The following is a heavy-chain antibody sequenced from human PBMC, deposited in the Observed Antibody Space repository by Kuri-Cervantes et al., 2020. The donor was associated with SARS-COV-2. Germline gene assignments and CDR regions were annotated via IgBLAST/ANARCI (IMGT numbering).Heavy chain of an antibody. CDR1: GFTLSSYA. J-gene: IGHJ4*02. CDR2: ISGSGGST. V-gene: IGHV3-23*01. D-gene: IGHD4-17*01. Sequence: GESLKISCAASGFTLSSYAMSWVRQAPGKGLEWVSAISGSGGSTYYADSVKGRFTISRDNSKNTLYLQMNSLRAEDTAVYYCAKRMNDYGDMRDYWGQGTLVTVSS. CDR3: AKRMNDYGDMRDY.